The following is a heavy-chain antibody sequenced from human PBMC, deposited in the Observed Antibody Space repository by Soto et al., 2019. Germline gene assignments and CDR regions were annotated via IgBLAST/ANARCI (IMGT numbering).Heavy chain of an antibody. J-gene: IGHJ4*02. Sequence: TGGSLRLSCAASGFTFSSYAMSWVRQAPGKGLEWVSAISGSGGSTYYADSVKGRFTISRDNSKNTLYLQMNSLRAEDTAVYYCAKGFTVAGTPYYFDYWGQGTLVTVSS. D-gene: IGHD6-19*01. V-gene: IGHV3-23*01. CDR3: AKGFTVAGTPYYFDY. CDR1: GFTFSSYA. CDR2: ISGSGGST.